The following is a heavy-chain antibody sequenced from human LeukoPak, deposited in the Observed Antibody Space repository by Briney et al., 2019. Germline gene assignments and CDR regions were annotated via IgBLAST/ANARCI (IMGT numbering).Heavy chain of an antibody. V-gene: IGHV4-34*01. J-gene: IGHJ5*02. CDR3: ARGRPIRYSRPYNWFDP. Sequence: SETLSPTCAVYGGSFSGYYWSWIRQPPGKGLEWVGEINHSGSTNYNPSLKSRVTISVDTSKNQFSLKLSSVTAADTAVYYCARGRPIRYSRPYNWFDPWGQGTLVTVSS. CDR1: GGSFSGYY. CDR2: INHSGST. D-gene: IGHD2-21*01.